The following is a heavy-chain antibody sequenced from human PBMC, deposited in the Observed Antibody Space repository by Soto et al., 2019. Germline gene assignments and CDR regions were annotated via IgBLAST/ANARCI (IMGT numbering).Heavy chain of an antibody. J-gene: IGHJ4*02. CDR2: IYYSWST. CDR3: ARDNIVATGGPFDY. Sequence: QVQLRESGPGLVKPSQTLSLTCTVSGGSISSGDYYWSWIRQPPGNGLEWIGYIYYSWSTYYNPSLKSRVTISVDTSKNQFSLKLSSVTAADTAVYYCARDNIVATGGPFDYWGQGTLVTVSS. V-gene: IGHV4-30-4*01. D-gene: IGHD5-12*01. CDR1: GGSISSGDYY.